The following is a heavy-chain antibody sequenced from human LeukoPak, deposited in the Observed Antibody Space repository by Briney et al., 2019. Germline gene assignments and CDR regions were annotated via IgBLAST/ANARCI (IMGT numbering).Heavy chain of an antibody. CDR1: GGSISSSSYY. D-gene: IGHD3-10*01. CDR2: IYYSGST. CDR3: ARVWSGYNWFDP. Sequence: PSETLPLTCTVSGGSISSSSYYWGWIRQPPGKGLEWIGSIYYSGSTYYNPSLKSRVTISVDTSKNQFSLKLSSVTAADTAVYYCARVWSGYNWFDPWGQGTLVTVSS. V-gene: IGHV4-39*07. J-gene: IGHJ5*02.